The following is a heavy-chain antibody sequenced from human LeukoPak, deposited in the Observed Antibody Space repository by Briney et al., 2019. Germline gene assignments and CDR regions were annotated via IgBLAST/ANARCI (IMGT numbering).Heavy chain of an antibody. Sequence: GGSLRLSCAASGFTFSSYAMSWVRQAPGKGLEWVSAISGSGGSTYYADSVKGRFTISRENSKNTLYLQMNSLRAEDTAVYYCARDNSNYVTYYYGLDVWGQGTTVTVSS. J-gene: IGHJ6*02. CDR1: GFTFSSYA. CDR3: ARDNSNYVTYYYGLDV. V-gene: IGHV3-23*01. CDR2: ISGSGGST. D-gene: IGHD4-11*01.